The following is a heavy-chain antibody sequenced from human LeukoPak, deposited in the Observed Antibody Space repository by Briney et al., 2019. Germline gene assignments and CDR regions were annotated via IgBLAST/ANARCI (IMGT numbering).Heavy chain of an antibody. V-gene: IGHV1-69*04. Sequence: SVKVSCKGPGYTFKKYAISWVRQAPGQGLEWMGRIIPILGIANYAQKFQGRVTITADKSTSTAYMELSSLRSEDTAVYYCARDTQWLIVYWGQGTLATVSS. J-gene: IGHJ4*02. D-gene: IGHD6-19*01. CDR1: GYTFKKYA. CDR3: ARDTQWLIVY. CDR2: IIPILGIA.